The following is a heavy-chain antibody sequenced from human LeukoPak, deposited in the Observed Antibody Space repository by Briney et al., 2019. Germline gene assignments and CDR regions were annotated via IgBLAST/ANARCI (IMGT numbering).Heavy chain of an antibody. D-gene: IGHD3-22*01. CDR2: IFPGDSDT. CDR3: ARRYAYDDAEIDC. V-gene: IGHV5-51*01. J-gene: IGHJ4*02. Sequence: GESLKISCTGSGYSFTSYWIDWVRQMPGKGLELMGIIFPGDSDTRYSPSFQGQVTISADKSIGTAYLQWTSLKASDTAIYYCARRYAYDDAEIDCWGQGTLVTVSS. CDR1: GYSFTSYW.